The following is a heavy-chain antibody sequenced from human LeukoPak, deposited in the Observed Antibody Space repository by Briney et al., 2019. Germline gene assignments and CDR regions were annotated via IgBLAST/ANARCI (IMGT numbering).Heavy chain of an antibody. D-gene: IGHD1-7*01. Sequence: SGGSLRLSCAASGFTFNSYWMSWVRQAPGKGLEWLASIRHDGSETYYEDSVKGRFTISRDNPKRSLYLQMNSLRAEDTAVYYCARRTFPNDAFDVWGQGTVVTVSS. CDR2: IRHDGSET. J-gene: IGHJ3*01. CDR1: GFTFNSYW. CDR3: ARRTFPNDAFDV. V-gene: IGHV3-7*02.